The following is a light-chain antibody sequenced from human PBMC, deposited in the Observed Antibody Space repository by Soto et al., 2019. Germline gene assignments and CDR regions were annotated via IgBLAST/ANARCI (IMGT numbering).Light chain of an antibody. CDR3: QQYNNWPFT. CDR1: QRVSSN. V-gene: IGKV3-15*01. Sequence: EIVMTQSPSTLSLSPGERATLSCRARQRVSSNLAWYQQKPCQAPRLLIYGASTRAPGIPARISGSGSGTEFTLTISSLQSEDFAVYYCQQYNNWPFTFGPGTNVDIK. J-gene: IGKJ3*01. CDR2: GAS.